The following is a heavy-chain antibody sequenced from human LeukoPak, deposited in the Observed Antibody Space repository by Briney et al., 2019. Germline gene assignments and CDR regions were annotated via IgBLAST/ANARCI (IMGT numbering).Heavy chain of an antibody. CDR2: IYYSGST. CDR1: GGSISSYY. D-gene: IGHD3-9*01. Sequence: SETLSLTCTVSGGSISSYYWSWLRQPPGKGLEWLGYIYYSGSTNYNPSLKSRVTISVDTSKNQFSLKLSSVTAADTAVYYCARRNQLRYSSYYYYGMDVWGQGTTVTVSS. J-gene: IGHJ6*02. CDR3: ARRNQLRYSSYYYYGMDV. V-gene: IGHV4-59*01.